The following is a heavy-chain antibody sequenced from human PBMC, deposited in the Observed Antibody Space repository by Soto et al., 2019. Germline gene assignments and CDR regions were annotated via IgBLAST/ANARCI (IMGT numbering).Heavy chain of an antibody. CDR1: GGSISSGSYY. Sequence: SETLSLTCTVFGGSISSGSYYWGWIRQPPGKGLEWIGTIYYTGSTYYNPSLKSRVTISVDTSKNQFSLKLSSVTAADTAVYFCTRRLRFLETVDYWGQGTLVPSPQ. CDR3: TRRLRFLETVDY. CDR2: IYYTGST. V-gene: IGHV4-39*01. D-gene: IGHD3-3*01. J-gene: IGHJ4*02.